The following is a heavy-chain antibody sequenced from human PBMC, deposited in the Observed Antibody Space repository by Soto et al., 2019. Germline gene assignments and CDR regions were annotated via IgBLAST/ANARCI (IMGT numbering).Heavy chain of an antibody. J-gene: IGHJ4*02. Sequence: QVQLVQSGAELKKPGSSVKVSCKASGDTFSLYTINWERQAPGLGLEWMGRVNPILSMSNYAQKFQGRVTMTADKSTSTAYMELRSLRSEDTAFYYCATSYGSGYRAFDYWGQGALVTVAA. D-gene: IGHD3-10*01. CDR2: VNPILSMS. CDR3: ATSYGSGYRAFDY. CDR1: GDTFSLYT. V-gene: IGHV1-69*02.